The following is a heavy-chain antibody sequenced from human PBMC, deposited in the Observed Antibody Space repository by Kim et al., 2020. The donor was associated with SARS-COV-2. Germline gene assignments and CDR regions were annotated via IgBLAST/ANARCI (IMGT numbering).Heavy chain of an antibody. CDR1: GGSFSAYY. CDR3: ARVRGGYVLTIYYYYGMDV. CDR2: INYTGST. V-gene: IGHV4-34*01. Sequence: SETLSLTCAVYGGSFSAYYWSWIRQPPGKGLEWIGEINYTGSTNYNPSFKSRVTISVDTSKNQFSLKLSSVTAADTAVYYCARVRGGYVLTIYYYYGMDVWGQGTTVTVSS. J-gene: IGHJ6*02. D-gene: IGHD5-12*01.